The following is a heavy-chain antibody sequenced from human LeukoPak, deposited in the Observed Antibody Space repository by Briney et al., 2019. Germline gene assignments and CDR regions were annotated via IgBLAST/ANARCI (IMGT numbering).Heavy chain of an antibody. D-gene: IGHD3-22*01. CDR2: ISGSGGST. CDR3: AKAYYDSSGYYFSNY. Sequence: GGSLRLSCAASGLTFSSSWMNWVRQAPGKGLEWVSAISGSGGSTYYADSVKGRFTISRDNSNYTLYLQMNSLRAEGTAIYYCAKAYYDSSGYYFSNYWGQGTLVTVSS. CDR1: GLTFSSSW. J-gene: IGHJ4*02. V-gene: IGHV3-23*01.